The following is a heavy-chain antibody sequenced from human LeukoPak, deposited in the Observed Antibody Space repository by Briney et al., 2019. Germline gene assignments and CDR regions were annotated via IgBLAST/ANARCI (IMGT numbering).Heavy chain of an antibody. CDR2: ISGSGGST. J-gene: IGHJ5*02. D-gene: IGHD3-22*01. Sequence: GGSLRLSCAASGFTLSSYGMSWVRQAPGKGLEWVSSISGSGGSTYYADSVKGRFTISRDNSKNTLYLQMNSLRAEDTAVYYCAKRPPMIVLVIATPAWGQGTLVTVSS. V-gene: IGHV3-23*01. CDR3: AKRPPMIVLVIATPA. CDR1: GFTLSSYG.